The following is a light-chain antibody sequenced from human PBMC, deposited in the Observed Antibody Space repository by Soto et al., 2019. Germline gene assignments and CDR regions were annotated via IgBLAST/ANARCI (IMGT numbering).Light chain of an antibody. J-gene: IGKJ1*01. CDR2: GAS. Sequence: ESVLTQSPGTLSLSPGERATLSCRASQSVSSNYLAWYQQKPGQAPRLLIYGASTRATGIPDRFGGSGSGTASLPPISSRGPEDPAVYYCQQNGCYPPGTFGQGPKVEIK. CDR3: QQNGCYPPGT. V-gene: IGKV3-20*01. CDR1: QSVSSNY.